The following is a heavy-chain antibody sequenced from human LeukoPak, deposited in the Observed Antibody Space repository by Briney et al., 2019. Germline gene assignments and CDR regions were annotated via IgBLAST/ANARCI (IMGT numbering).Heavy chain of an antibody. CDR3: ATSHPTPYYYDSS. D-gene: IGHD3-22*01. CDR2: FDPEDGET. V-gene: IGHV1-24*01. Sequence: ASVKVSCKVSGYTLTELSMHWVRQAPGKGPEWMGGFDPEDGETIYAQKFQGRVTMTEDTSTDTAYMELSSLRSEDTAVYYCATSHPTPYYYDSSWGQGTLVTVSS. J-gene: IGHJ4*02. CDR1: GYTLTELS.